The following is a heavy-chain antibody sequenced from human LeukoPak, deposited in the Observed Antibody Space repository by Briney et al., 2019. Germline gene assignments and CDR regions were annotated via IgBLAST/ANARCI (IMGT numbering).Heavy chain of an antibody. D-gene: IGHD4-23*01. V-gene: IGHV3-48*02. CDR3: ARDTLEYSNSPDALDI. CDR1: GFTFSSYS. J-gene: IGHJ3*02. CDR2: IGSSGSTV. Sequence: GGSLRLSCAASGFTFSSYSMNWVRQAPGKGLEWVSYIGSSGSTVYYADSVKGRFTISRHNAKNSLYMQMESLRDEDTAIYYCARDTLEYSNSPDALDIWGQGTMVTVSS.